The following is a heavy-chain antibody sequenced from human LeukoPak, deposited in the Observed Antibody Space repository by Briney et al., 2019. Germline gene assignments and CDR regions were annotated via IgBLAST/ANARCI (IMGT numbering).Heavy chain of an antibody. Sequence: GGSLRLSCAASGFTFSDYYMSWIRQAPGKGLEWVSYISSSGSTIYYADSVKGRFTISRDNAKNSLYLQMNSLRAEDTAVYYCARDDRYGGATSYYGMDVWGQGTTVTVPS. CDR1: GFTFSDYY. D-gene: IGHD1-26*01. CDR2: ISSSGSTI. CDR3: ARDDRYGGATSYYGMDV. V-gene: IGHV3-11*01. J-gene: IGHJ6*02.